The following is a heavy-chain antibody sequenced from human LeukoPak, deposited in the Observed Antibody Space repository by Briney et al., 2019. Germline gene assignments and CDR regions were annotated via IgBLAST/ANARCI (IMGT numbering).Heavy chain of an antibody. CDR1: GGSIGSYY. CDR3: ATKSLGSSYSMEV. J-gene: IGHJ6*02. D-gene: IGHD3-10*01. Sequence: SGTLCLTCTVSGGSIGSYYWNWIRQPPGKGLEWIGYINYRGSTNYNPSLKSRVTVSADTSKNQFSLKLTSVTAADTALYNCATKSLGSSYSMEVWGQGTTVTVSS. V-gene: IGHV4-59*12. CDR2: INYRGST.